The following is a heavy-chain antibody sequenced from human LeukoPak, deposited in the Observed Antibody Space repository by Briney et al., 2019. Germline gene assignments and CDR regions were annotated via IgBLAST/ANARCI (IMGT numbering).Heavy chain of an antibody. V-gene: IGHV3-23*01. J-gene: IGHJ4*02. D-gene: IGHD5-12*01. CDR2: IRGSGGST. Sequence: GGSLRLSCAASGLTLSNAYMSWVRQAPGKGLEWVSGIRGSGGSTYYADSVKGRFTISRDNSKNTLYLQMNSLRVEDTARFYCAKETGYSGYDYGDYWGQGTLVTVSS. CDR3: AKETGYSGYDYGDY. CDR1: GLTLSNAY.